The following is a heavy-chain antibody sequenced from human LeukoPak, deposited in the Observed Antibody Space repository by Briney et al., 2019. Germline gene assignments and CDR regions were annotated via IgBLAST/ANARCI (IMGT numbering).Heavy chain of an antibody. D-gene: IGHD3-10*01. CDR2: ISSSGSTI. Sequence: PGGSLRLSCAASGFTFSDYYMSWIRQAPGKGLEWVSYISSSGSTIYYADSVKGRFTISRDNAKNSLYLQMSGLRAEDTAVFYCAREDGGYFSDSGPFRHFDYWGQGTLVTVSS. CDR1: GFTFSDYY. J-gene: IGHJ4*02. V-gene: IGHV3-11*04. CDR3: AREDGGYFSDSGPFRHFDY.